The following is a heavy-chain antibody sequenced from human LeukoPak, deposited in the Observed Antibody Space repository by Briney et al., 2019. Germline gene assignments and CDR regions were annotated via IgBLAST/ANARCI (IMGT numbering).Heavy chain of an antibody. D-gene: IGHD1-14*01. Sequence: ASVKVSCKTSGNIFTGYYIHWVRQAPGQGLEWMGWINPNRGDTKYAQKFQGRVTMTRDASIFTVYMELSRLRSDDTAIYYCAGGLYNTYPEDYWGQGTLVTVSP. CDR3: AGGLYNTYPEDY. CDR2: INPNRGDT. CDR1: GNIFTGYY. V-gene: IGHV1-2*02. J-gene: IGHJ4*02.